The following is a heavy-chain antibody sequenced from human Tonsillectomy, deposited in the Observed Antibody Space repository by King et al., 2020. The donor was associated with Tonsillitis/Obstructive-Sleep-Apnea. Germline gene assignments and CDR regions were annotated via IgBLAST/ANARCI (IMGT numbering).Heavy chain of an antibody. Sequence: QLQESGPGLVKPSETLSLTCTVSGGSISSYYWSWIRQPPGKGLEWIGYIYYSGSTNYNPSLKSRVPISVDTSKNQFSLKLSSVTAADTAVYYCARDLGTPTEKFYFDYWGQGPLVTVSS. CDR1: GGSISSYY. CDR3: ARDLGTPTEKFYFDY. J-gene: IGHJ4*02. V-gene: IGHV4-59*01. CDR2: IYYSGST. D-gene: IGHD3-16*01.